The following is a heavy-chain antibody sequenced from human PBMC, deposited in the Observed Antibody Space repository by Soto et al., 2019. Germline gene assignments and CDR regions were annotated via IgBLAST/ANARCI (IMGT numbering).Heavy chain of an antibody. CDR2: INPSDSYT. J-gene: IGHJ4*02. CDR1: LYSFTSYW. Sequence: SLQISCQVSLYSFTSYWIGWVRQIPGKGLEWMGRINPSDSYTTYSPSFQGHVTISTDKSFSTAYLQWSGLKASDTAMYYCARLGYCTGTSCYTFDSWGQGTLVTVSS. V-gene: IGHV5-10-1*01. CDR3: ARLGYCTGTSCYTFDS. D-gene: IGHD2-2*02.